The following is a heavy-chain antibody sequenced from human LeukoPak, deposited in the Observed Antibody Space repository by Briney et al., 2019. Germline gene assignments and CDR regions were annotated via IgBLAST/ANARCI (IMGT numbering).Heavy chain of an antibody. J-gene: IGHJ5*02. CDR2: IDKKDKGYAT. Sequence: GGSLRLSCAASGFTFSGSAIHWLRQSSEKGLEWVGQIDKKDKGYATATAYAASVKGRFTISRDDSINTAYLQMKSLKTEDTALYYCTRDSGTYNWFDPWGQGTLVTVSS. CDR3: TRDSGTYNWFDP. CDR1: GFTFSGSA. V-gene: IGHV3-73*01. D-gene: IGHD1-26*01.